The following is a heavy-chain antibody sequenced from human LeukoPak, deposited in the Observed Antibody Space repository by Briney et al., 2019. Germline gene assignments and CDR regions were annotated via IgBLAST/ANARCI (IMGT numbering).Heavy chain of an antibody. CDR2: ISGSGSST. Sequence: GGSLRLSCAASGFTFSSYAMSWVRQTPGKGLEWVSAISGSGSSTYYADSVKGRFTISRDNSKNTLYLQMNSLRAEDTAVYYCAKGYSGSYYSFFDYWGQGTLVTVSS. CDR1: GFTFSSYA. D-gene: IGHD1-26*01. CDR3: AKGYSGSYYSFFDY. V-gene: IGHV3-23*01. J-gene: IGHJ4*02.